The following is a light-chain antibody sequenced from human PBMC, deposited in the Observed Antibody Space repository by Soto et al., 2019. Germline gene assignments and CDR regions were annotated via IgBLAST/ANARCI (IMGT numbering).Light chain of an antibody. CDR3: SSYTGSSTYV. CDR2: EVS. V-gene: IGLV2-18*02. J-gene: IGLJ1*01. CDR1: SSDVGSYNR. Sequence: QSALTQPPPVSGSPGQSVTISCTGTSSDVGSYNRVSWYQQPPGTAPKLMIYEVSNRPSGVPDRFSGSKSGNTASLTISGLQAEDEADYYCSSYTGSSTYVFGTGTKVTVL.